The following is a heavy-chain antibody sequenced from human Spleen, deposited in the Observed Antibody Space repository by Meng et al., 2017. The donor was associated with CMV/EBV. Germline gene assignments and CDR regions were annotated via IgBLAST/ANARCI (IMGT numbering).Heavy chain of an antibody. D-gene: IGHD2-2*01. J-gene: IGHJ6*02. V-gene: IGHV3-21*01. CDR1: GFTFSSYS. CDR3: ARGFPAGVPAAIGGYYSGMDV. Sequence: GESLKISCAASGFTFSSYSINWVRKAPGKGLEWVSSISSSSSYIYYADSVNGRITISRDNAKNSLYLQMNSLRAEDTAVYYCARGFPAGVPAAIGGYYSGMDVWGQGTTVTVSS. CDR2: ISSSSSYI.